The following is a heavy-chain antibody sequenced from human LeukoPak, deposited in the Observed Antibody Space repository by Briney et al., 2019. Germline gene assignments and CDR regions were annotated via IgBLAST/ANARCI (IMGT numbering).Heavy chain of an antibody. V-gene: IGHV3-23*01. CDR3: AKAGYDFWSGYFNLTPDFDY. D-gene: IGHD3-3*01. J-gene: IGHJ4*02. CDR2: ISGSGGST. CDR1: GFTFSRYA. Sequence: GGSLRLSCAASGFTFSRYAMSWVRQAPGKGLEWVSAISGSGGSTYYADSVKGRFTISRDNSKNTLYLQMNSLRAEDTAVYYCAKAGYDFWSGYFNLTPDFDYWGQGTLVTVSS.